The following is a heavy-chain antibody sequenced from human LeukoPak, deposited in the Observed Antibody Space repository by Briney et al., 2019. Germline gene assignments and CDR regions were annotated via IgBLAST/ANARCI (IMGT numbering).Heavy chain of an antibody. CDR2: ISGSSGST. D-gene: IGHD3-22*01. Sequence: GGSLRLSCAASEFTFSSYAMQWVRQAPGKGLEWVSYISGSSGSTNYADSVMGRFTISRDNGKNSLYLQMNSLRAEDTAVYYCARDQGENYDSSGYYPYWGQGTLVTVSS. CDR1: EFTFSSYA. CDR3: ARDQGENYDSSGYYPY. J-gene: IGHJ4*02. V-gene: IGHV3-48*04.